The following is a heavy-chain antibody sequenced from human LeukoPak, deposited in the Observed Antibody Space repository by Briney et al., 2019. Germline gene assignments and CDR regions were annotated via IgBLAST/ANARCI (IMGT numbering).Heavy chain of an antibody. CDR3: TNRVPRRDY. D-gene: IGHD2-2*01. CDR1: GFTFSNAW. V-gene: IGHV3-15*01. Sequence: GGSLRLSCGASGFTFSNAWMSWVRQAPGKGLEWVGGIKSKTDGGKTDYAAPLKGRFTIPRDDSKNTLYLQMNSLKTEDTAVYYCTNRVPRRDYWGQGTLVTVSS. J-gene: IGHJ4*02. CDR2: IKSKTDGGKT.